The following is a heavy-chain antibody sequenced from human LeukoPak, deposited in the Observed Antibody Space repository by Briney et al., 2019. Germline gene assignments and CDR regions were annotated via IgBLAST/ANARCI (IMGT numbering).Heavy chain of an antibody. CDR3: AKVVAAAGTGY. Sequence: PGRSLRLSCAASGFTFSSYGMHWVRQAPGKGLEWVAVISYDGSNKYYADSVKGRFTISRDNSKNTLYLQMNSLRAEDTAVYYCAKVVAAAGTGYWGQGTLVTVSS. CDR2: ISYDGSNK. CDR1: GFTFSSYG. V-gene: IGHV3-30*18. D-gene: IGHD6-13*01. J-gene: IGHJ4*02.